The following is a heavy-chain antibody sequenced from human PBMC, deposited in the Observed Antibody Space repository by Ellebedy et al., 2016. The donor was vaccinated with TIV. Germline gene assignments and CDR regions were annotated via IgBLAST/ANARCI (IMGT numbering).Heavy chain of an antibody. CDR2: TKKDGSEK. D-gene: IGHD3-10*01. Sequence: GGSLRLSCAASGFSFSTFWISWLRQAPGKGLEWVATTKKDGSEKYYVDSVKGRFTISRDNARNSPYLQMSSLRVEDTAVYYCARDGGSGSYWEGLDYWGQGTLVTVSS. J-gene: IGHJ4*02. CDR3: ARDGGSGSYWEGLDY. V-gene: IGHV3-7*01. CDR1: GFSFSTFW.